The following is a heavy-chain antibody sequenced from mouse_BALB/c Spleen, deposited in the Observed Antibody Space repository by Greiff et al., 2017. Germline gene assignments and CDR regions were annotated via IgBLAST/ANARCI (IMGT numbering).Heavy chain of an antibody. V-gene: IGHV8-12*01. CDR3: ARRDDYGSSGYAMDY. D-gene: IGHD1-1*01. Sequence: QVTLKVSGPGILQPSQTLSLTCSFSGFSLSTSGMGVSWIRQPSGKGLEWLAHIYWDDDKRYNPSLKSRLTISKDTSRNQVFLKITSVDTADTATYYCARRDDYGSSGYAMDYWGQGTSVTVSS. CDR1: GFSLSTSGMG. J-gene: IGHJ4*01. CDR2: IYWDDDK.